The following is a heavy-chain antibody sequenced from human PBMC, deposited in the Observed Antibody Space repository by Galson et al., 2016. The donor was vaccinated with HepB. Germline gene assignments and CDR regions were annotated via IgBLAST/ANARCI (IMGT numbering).Heavy chain of an antibody. D-gene: IGHD4-11*01. V-gene: IGHV3-33*01. CDR1: GFTFRNYG. CDR3: ARGGGAGLMTTVITRAAMDG. Sequence: SLRLSCAASGFTFRNYGIHWVRQVPGRGLDWVTVIWFDGSVTYYADSVKGRVTISRDNSKKTVFLQMNSLRVEDTAVYHCARGGGAGLMTTVITRAAMDGWGKGTTVTVSS. J-gene: IGHJ6*04. CDR2: IWFDGSVT.